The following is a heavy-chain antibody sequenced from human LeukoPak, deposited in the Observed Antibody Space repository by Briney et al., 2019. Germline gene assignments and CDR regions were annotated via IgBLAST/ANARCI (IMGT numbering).Heavy chain of an antibody. V-gene: IGHV3-23*01. D-gene: IGHD6-13*01. J-gene: IGHJ4*02. CDR1: GFTFTSYT. Sequence: PGGSQRLSCAASGFTFTSYTMTWVRQAPGKGLEWVSLISGTAGNTYYADSVKGRFTISRDTSKNTLYLQMNSLRAEDTAVYYCAKDQSLAAGSSDYWGQGTLVTVSS. CDR2: ISGTAGNT. CDR3: AKDQSLAAGSSDY.